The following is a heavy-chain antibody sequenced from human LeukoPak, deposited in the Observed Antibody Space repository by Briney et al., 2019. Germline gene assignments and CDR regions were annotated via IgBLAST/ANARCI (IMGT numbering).Heavy chain of an antibody. CDR3: ARGRIVEAQRGVDY. CDR1: GFTFSNYW. D-gene: IGHD1-26*01. CDR2: IKPDGSEK. V-gene: IGHV3-7*01. J-gene: IGHJ4*02. Sequence: GGSLRLSCAASGFTFSNYWMSWVRQPPGKGLEWVAHIKPDGSEKNYVDSVKGRFTLFRDDARNSLYLQMNSLRAEDTAVYYCARGRIVEAQRGVDYWGQGTLVTVSS.